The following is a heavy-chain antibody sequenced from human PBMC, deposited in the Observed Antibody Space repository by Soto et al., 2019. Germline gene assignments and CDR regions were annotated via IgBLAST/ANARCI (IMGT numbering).Heavy chain of an antibody. CDR1: GFTFSSYG. J-gene: IGHJ4*02. V-gene: IGHV3-33*01. D-gene: IGHD2-15*01. CDR2: IWYDGNNK. Sequence: QVQLVESGGGVVQPGRSLRLSCAASGFTFSSYGMHWVRQAPGKGLEWVAVIWYDGNNKYYADSVKGRFTISRDNSKNTLYLQMNSLRAEDTAVYYCARDHQNIKQYYFDYWGQGTLVTVSS. CDR3: ARDHQNIKQYYFDY.